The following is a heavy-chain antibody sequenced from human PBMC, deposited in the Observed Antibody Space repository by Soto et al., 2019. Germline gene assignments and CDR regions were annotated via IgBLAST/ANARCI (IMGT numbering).Heavy chain of an antibody. Sequence: GGSLKISCAACGFCFRNSWMHWVRQAPGKGLVWVSRISDYGRVNYADSVEGRFTISRDDAKSELYLQMSSLRLEDTAVYYCARGGLQPFGYLGQGALVTVSS. CDR1: GFCFRNSW. D-gene: IGHD2-21*02. V-gene: IGHV3-74*01. J-gene: IGHJ4*02. CDR3: ARGGLQPFGY. CDR2: ISDYGRV.